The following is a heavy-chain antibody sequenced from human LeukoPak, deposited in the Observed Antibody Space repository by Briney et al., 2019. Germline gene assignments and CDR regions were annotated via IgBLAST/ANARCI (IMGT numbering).Heavy chain of an antibody. J-gene: IGHJ6*03. Sequence: AGSLRLSCAASGFTFSSYWMRWVRQAPGKGVEWVAYIKQDGREKNYVASVKGRFTISRDSAKNPLYMQINRLRAGGTAVYYCARDQTKWKPFRMRVYYYMDVWGKGTTVTVSS. CDR2: IKQDGREK. V-gene: IGHV3-7*01. CDR1: GFTFSSYW. D-gene: IGHD1-20*01. CDR3: ARDQTKWKPFRMRVYYYMDV.